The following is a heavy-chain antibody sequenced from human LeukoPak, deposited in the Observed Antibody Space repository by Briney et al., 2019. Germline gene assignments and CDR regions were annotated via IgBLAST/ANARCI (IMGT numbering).Heavy chain of an antibody. CDR2: INHSGST. D-gene: IGHD5-24*01. CDR1: GGSFTGYY. CDR3: ARGAARRDGYK. V-gene: IGHV4-34*01. J-gene: IGHJ4*02. Sequence: SETLSLTCAVYGGSFTGYYWSWIRQPPGKGLEWIGEINHSGSTNYNPSLKSRVTISVDTSKNQFSLKLTSVTAADMAVYYCARGAARRDGYKWGQGTQVTVSS.